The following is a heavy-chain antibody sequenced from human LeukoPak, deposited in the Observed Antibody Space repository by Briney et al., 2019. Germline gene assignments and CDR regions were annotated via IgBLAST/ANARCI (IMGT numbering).Heavy chain of an antibody. V-gene: IGHV1-24*01. J-gene: IGHJ4*02. Sequence: ASVKVSCKASGYTFTSYGISWVRQAPGKGLEWMGGFDPEDGETIYAQKFQGRVTMTEDTSTDTAYMELSSLRSEDTAVYYCATGVYNWNLLDYWGQGTLVTVSS. CDR1: GYTFTSYG. D-gene: IGHD1-1*01. CDR3: ATGVYNWNLLDY. CDR2: FDPEDGET.